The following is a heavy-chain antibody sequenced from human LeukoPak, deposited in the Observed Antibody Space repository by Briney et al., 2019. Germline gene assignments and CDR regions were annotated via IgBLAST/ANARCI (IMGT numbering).Heavy chain of an antibody. V-gene: IGHV3-23*01. Sequence: GGSLRLSCAASGFTFSSYGMHWVRQAPGKGLEWVSAISGSGGSTYYADSVKGRFTISRDNSKNSLYLQMNTLRAEDTAVYYCARDKGDYYYYYMDVWGKGTTVTVSS. CDR1: GFTFSSYG. J-gene: IGHJ6*03. CDR2: ISGSGGST. D-gene: IGHD3-10*01. CDR3: ARDKGDYYYYYMDV.